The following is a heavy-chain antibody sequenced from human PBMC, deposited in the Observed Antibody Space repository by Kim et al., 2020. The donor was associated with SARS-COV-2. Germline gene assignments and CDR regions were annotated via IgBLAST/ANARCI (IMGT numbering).Heavy chain of an antibody. Sequence: GGSLRLSCAASGSTFSSYAMSWVRQAPGKGLEWVSAISGSGGSTYYADSVKGRFTISRDNSKNTLYLQMNSLRAEDTAVYYCAKDPFRSVVVPAAISYFDYWGQGTLVTVSS. CDR2: ISGSGGST. J-gene: IGHJ4*02. V-gene: IGHV3-23*01. D-gene: IGHD2-2*02. CDR1: GSTFSSYA. CDR3: AKDPFRSVVVPAAISYFDY.